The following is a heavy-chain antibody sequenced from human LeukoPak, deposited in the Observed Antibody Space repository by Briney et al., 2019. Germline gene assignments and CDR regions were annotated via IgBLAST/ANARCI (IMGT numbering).Heavy chain of an antibody. D-gene: IGHD3-22*01. CDR1: GYTFTSNG. J-gene: IGHJ4*02. Sequence: ASVKVSCKASGYTFTSNGINWVRQAPGQGLEWMGWISAYNGNTNYAQRLQGRVTMTTDTSTSTAYMELRSLRSDDTAVYYCARDANKYYYDSTGYSGIEYWGQGTLVTVSS. V-gene: IGHV1-18*01. CDR3: ARDANKYYYDSTGYSGIEY. CDR2: ISAYNGNT.